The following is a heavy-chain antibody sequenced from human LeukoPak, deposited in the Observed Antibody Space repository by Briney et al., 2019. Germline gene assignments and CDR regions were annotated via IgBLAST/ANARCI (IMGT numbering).Heavy chain of an antibody. J-gene: IGHJ3*02. D-gene: IGHD2-2*01. Sequence: SETLSLTCTVSGGSISSYYWSWIRRPAGKGLEWIGRIYTSGSTNYNPSLKSRVTMSVDTSKNQFSLKLSSVTAADTAVYYCARDRRKTYCSSTSFYSVDAFDIWGQGTMVTVSS. CDR3: ARDRRKTYCSSTSFYSVDAFDI. CDR1: GGSISSYY. CDR2: IYTSGST. V-gene: IGHV4-4*07.